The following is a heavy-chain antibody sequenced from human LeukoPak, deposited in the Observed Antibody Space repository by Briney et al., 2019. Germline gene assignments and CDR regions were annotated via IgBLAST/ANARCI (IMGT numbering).Heavy chain of an antibody. Sequence: PGGSLRLSCAASGFTFSSYAMSWVRQAPGKGLEWVSAITGSGGSTYYADSVKGRFTISRDNSKNTVYLQMNSLRAEDTAVYYCARESSGWLQLFDYWGQGTLVTVSS. CDR1: GFTFSSYA. V-gene: IGHV3-23*01. D-gene: IGHD5-24*01. CDR3: ARESSGWLQLFDY. J-gene: IGHJ4*02. CDR2: ITGSGGST.